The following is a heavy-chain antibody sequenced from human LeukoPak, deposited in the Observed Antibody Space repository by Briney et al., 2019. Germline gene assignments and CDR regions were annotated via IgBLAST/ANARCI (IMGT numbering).Heavy chain of an antibody. Sequence: GGSLRLSCAASGFTFSSYAMHWVRQAPGKGLEYVSAISSNGGSTNYANSVKGRFTISRDNSKNTLYLQMGSLRAVDMAVYYCARAGLSLVAAPGQPHNWFDPWGQGTLVTVSS. D-gene: IGHD2-15*01. V-gene: IGHV3-64*01. CDR3: ARAGLSLVAAPGQPHNWFDP. J-gene: IGHJ5*02. CDR2: ISSNGGST. CDR1: GFTFSSYA.